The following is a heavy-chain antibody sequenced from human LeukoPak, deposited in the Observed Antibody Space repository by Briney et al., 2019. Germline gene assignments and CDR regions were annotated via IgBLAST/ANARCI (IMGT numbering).Heavy chain of an antibody. J-gene: IGHJ4*02. CDR1: GFSFSAFW. V-gene: IGHV3-7*01. CDR2: IKVDGSEK. D-gene: IGHD1-14*01. Sequence: GALRLSCAASGFSFSAFWMSWVRQAPGKGLEWVANIKVDGSEKNYVDSVKGRFTISRDNAKNSLYLQMNSLRAEDTAVYYCARGGRNLDYWGQGTLVTVSS. CDR3: ARGGRNLDY.